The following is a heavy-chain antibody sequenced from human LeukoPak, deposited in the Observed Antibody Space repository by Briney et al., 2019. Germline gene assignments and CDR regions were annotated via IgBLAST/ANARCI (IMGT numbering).Heavy chain of an antibody. J-gene: IGHJ4*02. D-gene: IGHD2-21*02. CDR1: GGSISSSSYY. V-gene: IGHV4-39*07. CDR3: ARRGIGGDWGFDY. Sequence: SETLSLTCTVSGGSISSSSYYWGWIRQPPGKGLEWIGSIYYSGSTYYNPSLKSRVTISVDTSKNQFSLKLSSVTAADTAVYYCARRGIGGDWGFDYWGQGTLVTVSS. CDR2: IYYSGST.